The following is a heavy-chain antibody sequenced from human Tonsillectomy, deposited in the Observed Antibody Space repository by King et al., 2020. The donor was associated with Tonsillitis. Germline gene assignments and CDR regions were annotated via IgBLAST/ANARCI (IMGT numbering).Heavy chain of an antibody. CDR1: GFTFRSYS. CDR3: ARDRFTSSPAPPDTFDI. D-gene: IGHD6-13*01. CDR2: ISSGSSTI. J-gene: IGHJ3*02. Sequence: VQLVESGGGLVQPGGSLRLSCAASGFTFRSYSMNWVRQAPGKGLEWVSYISSGSSTIYYADSVKGRFTIPRDNAKNSMYLQMNSLRDEATDVYYCARDRFTSSPAPPDTFDIWGQGTMVTVSS. V-gene: IGHV3-48*02.